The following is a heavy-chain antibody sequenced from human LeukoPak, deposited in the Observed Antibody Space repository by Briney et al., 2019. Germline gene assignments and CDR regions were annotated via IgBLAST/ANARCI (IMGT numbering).Heavy chain of an antibody. CDR1: GVSFRGYA. Sequence: GGTLRLSRAVSGVSFRGYAMRWVRQGPGKGLEWGSGIWSGGGITYYADSVKGRFTISRDNSKNTLDLEMTSLRAQDTAVYYCAKDVGGYYFTYWSGCFVPWGPGTLVTVSS. J-gene: IGHJ5*02. D-gene: IGHD3-10*01. CDR3: AKDVGGYYFTYWSGCFVP. CDR2: IWSGGGIT. V-gene: IGHV3-23*01.